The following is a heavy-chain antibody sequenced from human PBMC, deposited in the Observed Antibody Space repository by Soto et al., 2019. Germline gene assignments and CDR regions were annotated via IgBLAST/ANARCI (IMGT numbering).Heavy chain of an antibody. CDR2: INVGNGNT. CDR1: GYTVTRYN. J-gene: IGHJ4*02. Sequence: ASVKVSCMTPGYTVTRYNIYWVRQAPGQRLEWMGWINVGNGNTRYSQKFQGRVTITRDTSASTAYMELSSLRSEDTAVYYCERAVAVAADFDYWGQGTLVTVSS. D-gene: IGHD6-19*01. CDR3: ERAVAVAADFDY. V-gene: IGHV1-3*01.